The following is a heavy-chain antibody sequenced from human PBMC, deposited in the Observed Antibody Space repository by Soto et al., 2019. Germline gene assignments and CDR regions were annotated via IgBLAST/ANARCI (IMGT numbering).Heavy chain of an antibody. CDR2: INHSGST. J-gene: IGHJ5*02. Sequence: PSETLSLTCAVYGGSFSGYYWSWIRQPPGKGLEWIGEINHSGSTNYNPSLKSRVTISVDTSKNQFSLKLSSVTAADTAVYYCARLWIQLAGFDPWGQGTLVTVSS. D-gene: IGHD5-18*01. V-gene: IGHV4-34*01. CDR1: GGSFSGYY. CDR3: ARLWIQLAGFDP.